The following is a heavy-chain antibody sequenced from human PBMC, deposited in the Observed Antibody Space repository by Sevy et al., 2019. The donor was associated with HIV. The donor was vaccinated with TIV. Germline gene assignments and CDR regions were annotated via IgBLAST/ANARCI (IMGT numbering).Heavy chain of an antibody. J-gene: IGHJ5*02. V-gene: IGHV4-38-2*01. CDR3: ARVVRIAARRLNWFDP. D-gene: IGHD6-6*01. CDR1: GYSISSGYY. Sequence: SETLSLTCAVSGYSISSGYYWGWIRQPPGKGLEWIGSIYHSGSTYYNPSLKSRVTISVDTSKNQFSLKLSSVTAADTAVYYCARVVRIAARRLNWFDPWGQGTLVTVSS. CDR2: IYHSGST.